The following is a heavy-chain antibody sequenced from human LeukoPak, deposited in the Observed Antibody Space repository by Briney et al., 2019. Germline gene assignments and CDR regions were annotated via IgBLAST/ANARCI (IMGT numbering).Heavy chain of an antibody. J-gene: IGHJ4*02. V-gene: IGHV4-59*08. CDR1: GGSISSYY. Sequence: SETLSLTCTVSGGSISSYYWSWIRQPPGKGLGWIGYIYYSGSTNYNPALKSRVTISVDTSKNQFSLKLCSVTAADTAVYYCARQRGRWDSFDYWGQGTLVTVSS. CDR2: IYYSGST. CDR3: ARQRGRWDSFDY. D-gene: IGHD1-26*01.